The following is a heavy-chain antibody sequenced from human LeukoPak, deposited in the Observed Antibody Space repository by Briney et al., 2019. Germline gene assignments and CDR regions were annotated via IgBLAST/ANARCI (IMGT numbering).Heavy chain of an antibody. CDR3: ASRIGVRGVIFFDEYYFDY. Sequence: PGGSLRLSCAASGFTFSDYYMSWIRQAPGKGLEWVSYISSSGSTIYYADSVKGRFTISRDNAKNSLYLQMNSLRAEDTAVYYCASRIGVRGVIFFDEYYFDYWAREPWSPSPQ. CDR1: GFTFSDYY. V-gene: IGHV3-11*01. J-gene: IGHJ4*02. CDR2: ISSSGSTI. D-gene: IGHD3-10*01.